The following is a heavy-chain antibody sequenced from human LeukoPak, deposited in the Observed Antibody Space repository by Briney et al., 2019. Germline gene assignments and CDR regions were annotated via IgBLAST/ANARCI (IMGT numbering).Heavy chain of an antibody. CDR3: ASRSPVVVVAGSTDY. D-gene: IGHD2-15*01. V-gene: IGHV3-48*03. J-gene: IGHJ4*02. CDR1: GFTFSSYE. CDR2: ISSSGSTI. Sequence: PRGSLRLSCAASGFTFSSYEMNWVRQAPGKGLEWVSYISSSGSTIYYADSVKGRFTISRDNAKNSLYLQMNSLRAEDTAVYYCASRSPVVVVAGSTDYWGQGTLVTVSS.